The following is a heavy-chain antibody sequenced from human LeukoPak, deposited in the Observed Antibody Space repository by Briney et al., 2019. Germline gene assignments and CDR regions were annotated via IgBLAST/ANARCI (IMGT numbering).Heavy chain of an antibody. V-gene: IGHV1-46*01. CDR2: INPSGGST. CDR3: ARDFRSKDIVLMVYAKGFVP. D-gene: IGHD2-8*01. CDR1: GYTFTSYY. J-gene: IGHJ5*02. Sequence: ASVKVSCKASGYTFTSYYMHWVRQAPGQGLEWMGIINPSGGSTSYAQKFQGRVTMTRDMSTSTVYMELSGLRSEDTAVYYCARDFRSKDIVLMVYAKGFVPWGQGTLVTVSS.